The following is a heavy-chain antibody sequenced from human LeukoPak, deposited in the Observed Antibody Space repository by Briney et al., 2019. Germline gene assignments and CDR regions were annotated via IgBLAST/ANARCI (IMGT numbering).Heavy chain of an antibody. CDR1: GGSISNYY. V-gene: IGHV4-59*08. D-gene: IGHD3-10*01. Sequence: SETLSLTRTVSGGSISNYYWTWIRQSPGKGLEWIGYIYSSGSTKYNPSLKSRVTISVDTSKNQFSLNLSSVTAADTALYYCARLPSGSSPFDYWGQGTLVTVSS. CDR3: ARLPSGSSPFDY. CDR2: IYSSGST. J-gene: IGHJ4*02.